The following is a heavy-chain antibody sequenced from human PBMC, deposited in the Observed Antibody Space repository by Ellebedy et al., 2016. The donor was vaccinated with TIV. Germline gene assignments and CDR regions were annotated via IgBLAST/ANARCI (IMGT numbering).Heavy chain of an antibody. CDR1: GGSISSSSYY. V-gene: IGHV4-39*01. J-gene: IGHJ5*02. D-gene: IGHD5-24*01. CDR3: ARHDSLATMPLDP. Sequence: MPSETLSLTCTVSGGSISSSSYYWGWIRQPPGKGLEWIGSLYSSGTTYYNPSLKSRVTISVDTSKNQFSLKLISVTAADTAVYYCARHDSLATMPLDPWGQGTLVTVSS. CDR2: LYSSGTT.